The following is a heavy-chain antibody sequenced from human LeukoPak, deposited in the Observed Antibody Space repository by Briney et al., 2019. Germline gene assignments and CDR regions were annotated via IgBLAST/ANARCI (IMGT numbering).Heavy chain of an antibody. CDR1: GGSISSYY. V-gene: IGHV4-4*07. Sequence: SETLSLTCTVSGGSISSYYWSWIRQPAGKGLEWIGRIYTSGSTNYNPSLKSRVTMSVDTSKNQFSLKLSSVTATDTAVYYCARDQNPGVYFDYWGQGTLVTVSS. CDR3: ARDQNPGVYFDY. J-gene: IGHJ4*02. CDR2: IYTSGST. D-gene: IGHD1-14*01.